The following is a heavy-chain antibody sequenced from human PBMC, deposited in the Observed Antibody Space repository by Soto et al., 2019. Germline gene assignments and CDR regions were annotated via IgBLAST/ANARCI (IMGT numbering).Heavy chain of an antibody. J-gene: IGHJ6*02. CDR1: GGTFSSYA. CDR2: IIPIFGTA. D-gene: IGHD3-10*01. V-gene: IGHV1-69*13. CDR3: AREVGYYGSGSYYIGDV. Sequence: SVKVSCKASGGTFSSYAISWVRQAPGQGLEWMGGIIPIFGTANYAQKFQGRVTITADESTSTAYMELSSLGSEDTDVYYCAREVGYYGSGSYYIGDVWGQGTTVTVSS.